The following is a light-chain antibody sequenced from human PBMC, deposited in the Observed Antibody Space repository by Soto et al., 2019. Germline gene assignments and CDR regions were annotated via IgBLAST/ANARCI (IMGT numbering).Light chain of an antibody. CDR3: CSYAGSYTHV. J-gene: IGLJ1*01. Sequence: QSALTQPRSVCGSPGQSVTISCTGTSSDVGGYNYVSWYQQHPGKAPKLMIYDVSKRPSGVPDRFSGSKSGNTASLTISGLQAEDEADDYCCSYAGSYTHVFGTGTKLTVL. CDR2: DVS. CDR1: SSDVGGYNY. V-gene: IGLV2-11*01.